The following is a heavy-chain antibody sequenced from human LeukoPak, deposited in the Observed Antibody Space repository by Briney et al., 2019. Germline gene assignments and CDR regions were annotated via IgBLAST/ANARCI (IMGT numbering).Heavy chain of an antibody. CDR2: IIPIFGTA. J-gene: IGHJ3*02. V-gene: IGHV1-69*13. D-gene: IGHD2-2*01. Sequence: SVKVSCKASGGTFSSYAISWVRQAPGQGLEWMGGIIPIFGTANYAQKFQGRVTITADESTSTAYMELSSLRSEDTAVYYCASTKWDIVVVPAARRGDDAFDIWGQGTMVTVSS. CDR1: GGTFSSYA. CDR3: ASTKWDIVVVPAARRGDDAFDI.